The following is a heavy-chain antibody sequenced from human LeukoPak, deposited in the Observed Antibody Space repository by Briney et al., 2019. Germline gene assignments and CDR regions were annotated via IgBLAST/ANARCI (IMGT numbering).Heavy chain of an antibody. Sequence: GGSLRLSCAASGFTFSSYEMNWVRQAPGKGLEWVSYISSSGSTIYYADSVKGRFTISRDNAKNSLYLQMNSLRAEDTAVYYCARDPLGYCSSTSCYAYWGQGTLVTVSS. CDR3: ARDPLGYCSSTSCYAY. V-gene: IGHV3-48*03. CDR2: ISSSGSTI. J-gene: IGHJ4*02. D-gene: IGHD2-2*01. CDR1: GFTFSSYE.